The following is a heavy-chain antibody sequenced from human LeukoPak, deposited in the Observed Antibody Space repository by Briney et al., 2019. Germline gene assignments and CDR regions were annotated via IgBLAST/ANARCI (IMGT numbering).Heavy chain of an antibody. V-gene: IGHV3-23*01. D-gene: IGHD2-2*02. CDR1: GFTFSSYG. CDR2: LSGSGGST. J-gene: IGHJ6*03. CDR3: AKQAVPAAIGYYYMDV. Sequence: GGSLRLSCAASGFTFSSYGMSWVRQAPGKGLEWVSALSGSGGSTYYADSVKGRFTISRDNSKNTLYLQMNSLRAEDTAVYYCAKQAVPAAIGYYYMDVWGKGTTVTISS.